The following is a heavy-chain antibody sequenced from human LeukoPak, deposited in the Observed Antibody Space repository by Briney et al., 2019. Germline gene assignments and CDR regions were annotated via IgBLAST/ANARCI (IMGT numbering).Heavy chain of an antibody. CDR2: IRYDGNIE. J-gene: IGHJ4*02. V-gene: IGHV3-30*02. Sequence: GGSLRLSCAASGFTFSDHYMDWVRQAPGKGLGWVAFIRYDGNIEYYADSVKGRFTISRDNSKNTLYLQMNSLRAEDTAVYYCAKDRSGYCGSTSCLGYWGQGTLVTVSS. CDR3: AKDRSGYCGSTSCLGY. CDR1: GFTFSDHY. D-gene: IGHD2-2*01.